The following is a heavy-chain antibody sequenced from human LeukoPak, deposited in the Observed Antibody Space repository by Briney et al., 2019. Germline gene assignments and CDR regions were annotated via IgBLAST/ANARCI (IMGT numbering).Heavy chain of an antibody. J-gene: IGHJ4*02. CDR3: GSDMTRQGDY. CDR1: EFSFSNYW. CDR2: INQDGGEK. V-gene: IGHV3-7*01. Sequence: GGSLRLSCEASEFSFSNYWMSWVRQAPRKGLEWVANINQDGGEKYYVDSVKGRFTISRDNARNSLYLQMNSRRAEDTAVYYCGSDMTRQGDYCGQGALVTVSS. D-gene: IGHD2-21*02.